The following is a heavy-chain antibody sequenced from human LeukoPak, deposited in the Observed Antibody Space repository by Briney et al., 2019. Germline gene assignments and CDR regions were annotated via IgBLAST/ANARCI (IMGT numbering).Heavy chain of an antibody. Sequence: GRSLRLSCAASGFLFSSYAIHWVRQAPGKGLEWVGRIKSKTDGGTTDYAAPVKGRFTISRDDSKNTLYLQMNSLKTEDTAVYYCTTDTAMVPFAYWGQGTLVTVSS. CDR3: TTDTAMVPFAY. J-gene: IGHJ4*02. V-gene: IGHV3-15*01. D-gene: IGHD5-18*01. CDR1: GFLFSSYA. CDR2: IKSKTDGGTT.